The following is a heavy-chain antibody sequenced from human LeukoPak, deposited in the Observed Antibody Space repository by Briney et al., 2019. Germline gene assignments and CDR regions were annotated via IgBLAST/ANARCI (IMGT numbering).Heavy chain of an antibody. Sequence: PGGSLRLSCVASEFTVSSNYMNWVRQAPGKGLEWVSTISGGGGSTHYADSVKGRFTISRDNSKDTVFLQMNNLRAEDTAIYYCAREGGSCTSNSCSDYFDYWGQGTLVTVSP. CDR3: AREGGSCTSNSCSDYFDY. D-gene: IGHD6-13*01. V-gene: IGHV3-23*01. CDR2: ISGGGGST. J-gene: IGHJ4*02. CDR1: EFTVSSNY.